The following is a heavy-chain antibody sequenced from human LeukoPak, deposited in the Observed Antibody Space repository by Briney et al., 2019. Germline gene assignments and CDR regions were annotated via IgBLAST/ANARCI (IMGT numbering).Heavy chain of an antibody. J-gene: IGHJ4*02. Sequence: GGSLRLSCAASGFTFSSYAMSWVRQAPGKGLEWVSAISGSGGSTYYADSVKGRFTISRDNSKNTLYLQMNSLRAEDTAVYYCAKDGQYYDILTGYYPGRYYRGQGTLVTVSS. CDR3: AKDGQYYDILTGYYPGRYY. CDR1: GFTFSSYA. V-gene: IGHV3-23*01. CDR2: ISGSGGST. D-gene: IGHD3-9*01.